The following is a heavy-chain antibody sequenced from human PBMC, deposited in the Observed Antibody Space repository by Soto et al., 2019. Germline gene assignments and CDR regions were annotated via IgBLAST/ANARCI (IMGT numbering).Heavy chain of an antibody. Sequence: QVQLVESGGGVVQPGRSLRLSCAASGFTFSSYAMHWVRQAPGKGLEWVAVISYDGSNKYYADSVKGRFTISRHNSKNTLYLQMNSLRAEETAVYYCAREDYYDSSGYYGPHASDIWGQGTMVTVSS. CDR3: AREDYYDSSGYYGPHASDI. D-gene: IGHD3-22*01. J-gene: IGHJ3*02. V-gene: IGHV3-30-3*01. CDR2: ISYDGSNK. CDR1: GFTFSSYA.